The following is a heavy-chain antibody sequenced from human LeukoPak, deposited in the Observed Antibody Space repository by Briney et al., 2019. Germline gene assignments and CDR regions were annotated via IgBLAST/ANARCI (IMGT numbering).Heavy chain of an antibody. Sequence: PSETLSLTCTVSGGSISSYYWSWIRQPPGKGLEWIGYIYYSGSTNYNPSLKSRVTISVDTSKNQFSLKLSSVTAADTAVYYCAGDILTGPPGGYYYYGMDVWGQGTTVTVSS. CDR2: IYYSGST. V-gene: IGHV4-59*08. J-gene: IGHJ6*02. CDR1: GGSISSYY. D-gene: IGHD3-9*01. CDR3: AGDILTGPPGGYYYYGMDV.